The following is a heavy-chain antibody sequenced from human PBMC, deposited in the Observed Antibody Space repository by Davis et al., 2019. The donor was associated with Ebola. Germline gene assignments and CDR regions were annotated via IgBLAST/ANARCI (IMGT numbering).Heavy chain of an antibody. CDR2: IYAGDSDS. V-gene: IGHV5-51*01. CDR3: ARQESLYGWSDY. CDR1: GYGFADYW. Sequence: GGSLRLSCKGSGYGFADYWIAWVRQTPGKGLEWMGIIYAGDSDSRYSPSFEGQVIISVDRSLNTAYLQWRSLRASDTAIYYCARQESLYGWSDYWGQGTLVTVSS. D-gene: IGHD2-8*01. J-gene: IGHJ4*02.